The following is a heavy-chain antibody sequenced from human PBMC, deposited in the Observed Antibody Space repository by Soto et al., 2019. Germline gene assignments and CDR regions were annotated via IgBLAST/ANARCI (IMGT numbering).Heavy chain of an antibody. CDR3: AKHLLAVAGYLPDMDV. J-gene: IGHJ6*02. D-gene: IGHD6-19*01. CDR1: GFTFSSYG. Sequence: QVQLVESGGGVVQPGRSLRLSCAASGFTFSSYGMHWVRQAPGKGLEWVAVISHDGSNKYFADSVKGRFTISRDNSQNTLYLQMNSLRAEDTAVYYCAKHLLAVAGYLPDMDVWGQGTTVSVSS. CDR2: ISHDGSNK. V-gene: IGHV3-30*18.